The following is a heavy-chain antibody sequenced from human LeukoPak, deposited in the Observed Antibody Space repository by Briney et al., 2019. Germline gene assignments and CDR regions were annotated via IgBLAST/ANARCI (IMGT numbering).Heavy chain of an antibody. CDR3: AREFPPGIAAAAPLDY. CDR2: INPNSGGA. Sequence: ASVKVSCKASGYTFTGYYMHRVRQAPGQGLEWMGWINPNSGGANYAQKFQGRVTMTRDTSISTAYMELSRLRSDDTAVYYCAREFPPGIAAAAPLDYWGQGTLVTVSS. CDR1: GYTFTGYY. V-gene: IGHV1-2*02. D-gene: IGHD6-13*01. J-gene: IGHJ4*02.